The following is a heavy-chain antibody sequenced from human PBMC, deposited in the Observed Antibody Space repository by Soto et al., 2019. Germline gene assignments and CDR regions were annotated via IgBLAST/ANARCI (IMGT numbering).Heavy chain of an antibody. D-gene: IGHD6-19*01. CDR3: ARQSLAVAGGRDY. V-gene: IGHV4-39*01. J-gene: IGHJ4*02. CDR2: IYHTGST. Sequence: QLQLQESGPGLVKPSETLSLTCTVSGGSMSSSSDHWGWIRQPPGKGLEGIGSIYHTGSTYYNPSLKSRVTISVDTSKNQFSLKLSSVTAADTAVYYCARQSLAVAGGRDYWGQGTLVTVSS. CDR1: GGSMSSSSDH.